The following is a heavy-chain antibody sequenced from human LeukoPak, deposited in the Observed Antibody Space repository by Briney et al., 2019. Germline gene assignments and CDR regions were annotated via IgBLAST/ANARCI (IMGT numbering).Heavy chain of an antibody. J-gene: IGHJ4*02. V-gene: IGHV4-34*01. D-gene: IGHD2-8*01. CDR1: GGSFSGYY. CDR2: INHSGST. CDR3: ARGSVYATE. Sequence: SETLSLTCAVYGGSFSGYYWNWIRQPPGKGLEWIGEINHSGSTNYIPSLKSRVTISVDTSKNQFSLKLSSVTAADTAVYYCARGSVYATEWGQGTLVTVSS.